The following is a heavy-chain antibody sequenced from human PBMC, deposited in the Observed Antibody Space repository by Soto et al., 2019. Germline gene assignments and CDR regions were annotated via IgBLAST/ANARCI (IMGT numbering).Heavy chain of an antibody. CDR2: IKYDGTTE. Sequence: HPGGSLRLSCAPSGFTFSDYGMHWLRRAPGKGLEWVAAIKYDGTTEYYKESVEGRFTISKDNSRNTLYLQMSNLGAEDTAVYYCAKDYFYYNSRRIGIFHYWGQGTVVTVSS. CDR1: GFTFSDYG. J-gene: IGHJ4*02. V-gene: IGHV3-30*18. CDR3: AKDYFYYNSRRIGIFHY. D-gene: IGHD1-1*01.